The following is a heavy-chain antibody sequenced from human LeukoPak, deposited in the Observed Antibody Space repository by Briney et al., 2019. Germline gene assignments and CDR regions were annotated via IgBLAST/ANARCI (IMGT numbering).Heavy chain of an antibody. D-gene: IGHD3-22*01. Sequence: ASVKVSCKASGYTFTGYYIHWVRQAPGQGLELMGWINPNNGGTNYAQKFQGRVTMTRDTSISTAYMELSRLRSDDTAVYYCARVKTMIIVVSLFDYWGQGTLVTVSS. J-gene: IGHJ4*02. CDR2: INPNNGGT. CDR1: GYTFTGYY. V-gene: IGHV1-2*02. CDR3: ARVKTMIIVVSLFDY.